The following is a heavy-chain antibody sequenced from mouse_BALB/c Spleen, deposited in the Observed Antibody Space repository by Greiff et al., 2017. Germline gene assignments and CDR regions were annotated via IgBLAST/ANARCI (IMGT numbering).Heavy chain of an antibody. D-gene: IGHD2-10*01. CDR2: ISSGGST. CDR3: ARGSAYYGNYGFAY. Sequence: EVKLVESGGGLVKPGGSLKLSCAASGFTFSSYAMSWVRQTPEKRLEWVASISSGGSTYDPDSVKGRFTISRDNARNILYLQMSSLRSEDTAMYYCARGSAYYGNYGFAYWGQGTLVTVSA. J-gene: IGHJ3*01. V-gene: IGHV5-6-5*01. CDR1: GFTFSSYA.